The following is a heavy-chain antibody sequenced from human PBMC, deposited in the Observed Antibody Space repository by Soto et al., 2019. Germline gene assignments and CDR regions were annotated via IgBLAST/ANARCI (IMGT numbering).Heavy chain of an antibody. CDR3: ARRCSGGSCYQHDLNNWFDP. D-gene: IGHD2-15*01. J-gene: IGHJ5*02. Sequence: EASVKVSCKASGYTFTSYDINWVRQATGQGLEWMGWMNPNSGNTGYAQKFQGRVTMTRNTSISTAYMELSSLRSEDTAVYYCARRCSGGSCYQHDLNNWFDPWGQGTLVTVSS. CDR2: MNPNSGNT. V-gene: IGHV1-8*01. CDR1: GYTFTSYD.